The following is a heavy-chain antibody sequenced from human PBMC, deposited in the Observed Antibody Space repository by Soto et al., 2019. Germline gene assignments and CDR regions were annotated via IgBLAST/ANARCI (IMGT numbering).Heavy chain of an antibody. CDR2: INHSGST. D-gene: IGHD6-13*01. V-gene: IGHV4-34*01. J-gene: IGHJ4*02. CDR1: GGSFSGYY. CDR3: ARAPSADFDY. Sequence: SETLSLTCAVYGGSFSGYYWSWIRQPPGKGLEWIGEINHSGSTNYNPSLKSRVTISVDTSKNQFSLKLSSVTAADTAVYYCARAPSADFDYWGQGTLVTVSS.